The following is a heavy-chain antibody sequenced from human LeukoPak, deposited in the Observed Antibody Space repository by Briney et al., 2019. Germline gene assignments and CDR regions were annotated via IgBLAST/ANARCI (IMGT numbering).Heavy chain of an antibody. J-gene: IGHJ4*02. Sequence: GGSLRLSCAASGFTFSSYWMHWVRQAPGKGLVWVSRINSDGGSTSYADPVKGRFTISRDNARNTLYLQMNSLRAEDTAVYYCASGISEEYSNYVADYWGQGTLVTVSS. CDR2: INSDGGST. CDR1: GFTFSSYW. V-gene: IGHV3-74*01. D-gene: IGHD4-11*01. CDR3: ASGISEEYSNYVADY.